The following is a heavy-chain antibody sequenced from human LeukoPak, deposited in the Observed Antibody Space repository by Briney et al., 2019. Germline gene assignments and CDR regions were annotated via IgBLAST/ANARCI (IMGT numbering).Heavy chain of an antibody. CDR2: ISYDGSNK. D-gene: IGHD3-22*01. CDR3: ATYPDYYDSSGPYFDY. V-gene: IGHV3-30*03. CDR1: GLTFSSYG. Sequence: GGSLRLSCAASGLTFSSYGMHWVRQAPGKGLEWVAVISYDGSNKYYADSVKGRFTISRDNSKNTLYLQMNSLRAEDTAVYYCATYPDYYDSSGPYFDYWGQGTLVTVSS. J-gene: IGHJ4*02.